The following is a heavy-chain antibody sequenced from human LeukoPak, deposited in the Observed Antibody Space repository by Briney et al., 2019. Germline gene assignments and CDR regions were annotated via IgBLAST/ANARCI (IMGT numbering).Heavy chain of an antibody. V-gene: IGHV1-18*04. Sequence: GASVKVSCKASGYTFTSYGISWVRQAPGQGLEWMGWIGAYNGNTNYAQKLQGRVTMTTDTSTSTAYMELRSLRSDDTAVYYCARDRTVAAAGMLAGMDVWGKGTTVTVSS. J-gene: IGHJ6*04. CDR3: ARDRTVAAAGMLAGMDV. D-gene: IGHD6-13*01. CDR1: GYTFTSYG. CDR2: IGAYNGNT.